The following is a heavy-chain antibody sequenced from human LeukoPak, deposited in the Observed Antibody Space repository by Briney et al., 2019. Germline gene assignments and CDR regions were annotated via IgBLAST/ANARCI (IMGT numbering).Heavy chain of an antibody. CDR3: ARERVTTTSFDY. Sequence: GGSLRLSCAASGFTFSSYGMHWVRQAPGKGLKWVAVISYDGSNKYYADSVKGRLTISRDNSKNRLYLQMNSLRAEDTAVYYCARERVTTTSFDYWGQGVLVTVSS. J-gene: IGHJ4*02. CDR2: ISYDGSNK. CDR1: GFTFSSYG. V-gene: IGHV3-30*03. D-gene: IGHD2/OR15-2a*01.